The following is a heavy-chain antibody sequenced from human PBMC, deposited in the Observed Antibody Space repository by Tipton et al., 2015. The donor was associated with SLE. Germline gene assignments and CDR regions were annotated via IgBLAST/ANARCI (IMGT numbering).Heavy chain of an antibody. V-gene: IGHV4-59*08. J-gene: IGHJ3*01. CDR1: GGSITGYY. Sequence: TLSLTCIVSGGSITGYYWSWIRQPPGKRLEWIGYIDQFGSANYNPSLQSRVTISVGRSKTQFSLKLRSVSAADSAMYYCARHGYDFWSGYYHHVFDVWGQGTMLTVSS. CDR2: IDQFGSA. CDR3: ARHGYDFWSGYYHHVFDV. D-gene: IGHD3-3*01.